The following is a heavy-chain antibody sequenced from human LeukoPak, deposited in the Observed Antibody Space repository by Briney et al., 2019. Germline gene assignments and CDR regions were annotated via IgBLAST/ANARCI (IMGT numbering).Heavy chain of an antibody. D-gene: IGHD2-2*01. CDR3: ARGPTPLKDIVVVPAARSYYYYYMDV. V-gene: IGHV1-2*02. J-gene: IGHJ6*03. CDR1: GYTFTGYY. Sequence: ASVKVSCKASGYTFTGYYMHWVRQAPGQGLEWMGWINPNSGGTNYAQKFQGRVTMTRDTSISTAYMELSGLRSDDTAVYYCARGPTPLKDIVVVPAARSYYYYYMDVWGKGATVTVSS. CDR2: INPNSGGT.